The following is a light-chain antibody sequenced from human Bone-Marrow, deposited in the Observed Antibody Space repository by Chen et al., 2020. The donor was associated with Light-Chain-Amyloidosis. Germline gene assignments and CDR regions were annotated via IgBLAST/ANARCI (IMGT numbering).Light chain of an antibody. CDR3: QVWDRSSDRPV. Sequence: SSVLTQPSPVSVAPGQTATIPCGGNNIGSTSVPWYQQTPGQAPLLVVYDDSDRPSGIPERLSGSNSGNTATLTISRVEAGDEADYYCQVWDRSSDRPVFGGGTKLTVL. CDR2: DDS. CDR1: NIGSTS. V-gene: IGLV3-21*02. J-gene: IGLJ3*02.